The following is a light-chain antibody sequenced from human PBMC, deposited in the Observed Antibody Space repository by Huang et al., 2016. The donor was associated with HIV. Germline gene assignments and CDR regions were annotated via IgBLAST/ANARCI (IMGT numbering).Light chain of an antibody. J-gene: IGKJ1*01. CDR1: QSVSSVY. Sequence: EIVLTQSPGTLSLSSGERATLSCRASQSVSSVYLAWYQQKPGQAPRLLIYDTIRRATGIPDRFSGSGSGTEFTLTISRLEPEDFAVCYCQQYGNSPETFGQGTRVEVK. CDR3: QQYGNSPET. CDR2: DTI. V-gene: IGKV3-20*01.